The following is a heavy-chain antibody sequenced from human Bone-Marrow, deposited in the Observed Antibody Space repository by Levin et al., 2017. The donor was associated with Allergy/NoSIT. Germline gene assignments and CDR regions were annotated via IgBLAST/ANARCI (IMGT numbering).Heavy chain of an antibody. Sequence: ASVKVSCKASGGTFNSYAFTWVRQAPGQGLEWMGGIIPFFGTANYAQKFQGRVTITADESTSTVYMELRSLRSEDTAVYYCARELRYNWDSAHNWFDPWGQGTLVTVSS. V-gene: IGHV1-69*13. D-gene: IGHD1-7*01. CDR3: ARELRYNWDSAHNWFDP. J-gene: IGHJ5*02. CDR1: GGTFNSYA. CDR2: IIPFFGTA.